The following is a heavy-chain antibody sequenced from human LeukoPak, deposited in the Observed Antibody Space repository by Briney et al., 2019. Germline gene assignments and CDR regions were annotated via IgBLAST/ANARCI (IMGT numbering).Heavy chain of an antibody. CDR2: IYSGGST. CDR3: AREQTSEGMDV. CDR1: GDSITSSRW. J-gene: IGHJ6*02. Sequence: ETLSLTCVVSGDSITSSRWWNWVRQAPGKGLEWVSVIYSGGSTYYADSVKGRFTISRDNSKNTLYLQMNSLRAEDTAVYYCAREQTSEGMDVWGQGTTVTVSS. V-gene: IGHV3-53*01.